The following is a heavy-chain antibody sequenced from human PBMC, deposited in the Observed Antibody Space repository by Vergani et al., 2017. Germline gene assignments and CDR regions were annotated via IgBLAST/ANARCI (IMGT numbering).Heavy chain of an antibody. J-gene: IGHJ4*02. Sequence: QVQLQESGPGLVKPSQTLSLTCTVSGGSISSGSHYWSWIRQPAGKGLEWIGRIYTSGTTYYNPSLKSRVTMSVDTSKNQFSLRLNSVTAADTAVYYCARSRIYYGAGSPDYWGQGTLVTVSS. D-gene: IGHD3-10*01. CDR1: GGSISSGSHY. CDR2: IYTSGTT. V-gene: IGHV4-61*02. CDR3: ARSRIYYGAGSPDY.